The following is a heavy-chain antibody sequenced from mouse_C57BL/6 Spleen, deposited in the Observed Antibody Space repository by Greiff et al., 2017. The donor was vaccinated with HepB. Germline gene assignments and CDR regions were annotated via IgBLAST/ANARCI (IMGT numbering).Heavy chain of an antibody. J-gene: IGHJ1*03. CDR1: GYTFTSYW. V-gene: IGHV1-69*01. Sequence: VQLQQPGAELVMPGASVKLSCKASGYTFTSYWMHWVKQRPGQGLEWIGEIDPSDSYTNYNQKFKGKSTLTVDKSSSTAYMQLSSLTSEDSAVYYCARFGYYGSNSYWYFDVWGTGTTVTVSS. CDR3: ARFGYYGSNSYWYFDV. D-gene: IGHD1-1*01. CDR2: IDPSDSYT.